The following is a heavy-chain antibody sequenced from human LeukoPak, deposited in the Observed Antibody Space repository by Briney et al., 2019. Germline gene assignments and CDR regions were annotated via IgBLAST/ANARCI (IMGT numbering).Heavy chain of an antibody. CDR1: GFTLSSYA. CDR2: TSSDLNVK. D-gene: IGHD3-10*01. V-gene: IGHV3-30-3*01. Sequence: GGSLRPSCAASGFTLSSYAMHWVRQAPGKGLEWVAVTSSDLNVKLYADSVKGRFTISRDNSRSTLYLQMNSLRPEDTAIYYCAREGYYGSGSPPSLYFDYWGQGTLVTVSS. CDR3: AREGYYGSGSPPSLYFDY. J-gene: IGHJ4*02.